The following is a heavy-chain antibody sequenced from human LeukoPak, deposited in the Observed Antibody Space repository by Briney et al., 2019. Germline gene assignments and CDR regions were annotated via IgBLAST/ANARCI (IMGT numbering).Heavy chain of an antibody. CDR1: GGSISSSSYY. D-gene: IGHD3-3*01. V-gene: IGHV4-39*07. CDR2: IYYSGST. CDR3: ARDFSSGDAFDI. J-gene: IGHJ3*02. Sequence: PSETLSLTCTVSGGSISSSSYYWGWIRQPPGKGLEWIGSIYYSGSTYYNPSLKSRVTISVDTSKNQFSLKLSSVTAADTAVYYCARDFSSGDAFDIWGQGTMVTVSS.